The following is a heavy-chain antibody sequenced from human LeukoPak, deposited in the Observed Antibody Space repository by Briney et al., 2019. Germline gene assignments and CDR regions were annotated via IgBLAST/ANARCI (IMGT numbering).Heavy chain of an antibody. D-gene: IGHD6-13*01. CDR3: AKDRRYSSSWYFDY. J-gene: IGHJ4*02. V-gene: IGHV3-23*01. CDR2: SSGRGGST. CDR1: GFTFSSYS. Sequence: GGSLRLSCAASGFTFSSYSMNWVRQAPGKGLEWISASSGRGGSTYYADSVKGRFTISRDNAKNTLYLQMNSLRAEDTAVYYCAKDRRYSSSWYFDYWGQGTLVTVSS.